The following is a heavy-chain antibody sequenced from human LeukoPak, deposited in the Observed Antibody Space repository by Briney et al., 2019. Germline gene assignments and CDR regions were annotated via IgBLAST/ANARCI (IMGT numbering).Heavy chain of an antibody. D-gene: IGHD5-18*01. CDR1: GYTFSRNG. Sequence: ASVKVSCKVSGYTFSRNGIILVRQGPGQGIEWIGWMRTYNGNTNHAQRLQGRVTLTTDTSTSTAYMELRSLRSDDTPVYYCAREFEQLWSTVYDSGGQGTLVTVSS. CDR2: MRTYNGNT. J-gene: IGHJ4*02. CDR3: AREFEQLWSTVYDS. V-gene: IGHV1-18*01.